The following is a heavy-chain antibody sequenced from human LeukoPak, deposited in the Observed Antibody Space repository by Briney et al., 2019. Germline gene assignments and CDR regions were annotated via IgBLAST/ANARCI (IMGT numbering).Heavy chain of an antibody. D-gene: IGHD1-26*01. CDR2: ITGDGGGT. V-gene: IGHV3-23*01. CDR1: GFTFRNCV. Sequence: GGSLRLSCAASGFTFRNCVMSWARQTPGKGLEWVSAITGDGGGTNHADSVKGRFTISRDNSKNTLYLQMNSLRAEDTAVYYCAKEASSGNFVTIDCWGQGALVTVSS. CDR3: AKEASSGNFVTIDC. J-gene: IGHJ4*02.